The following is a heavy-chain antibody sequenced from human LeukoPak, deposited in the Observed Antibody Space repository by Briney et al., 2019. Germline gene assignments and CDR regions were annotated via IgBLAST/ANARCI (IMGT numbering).Heavy chain of an antibody. CDR3: ARDGAVGSGNEFDH. CDR2: ISSSSSDI. D-gene: IGHD5-12*01. J-gene: IGHJ4*02. Sequence: AGSLRLSCPASGCTFSTYYMNWVRRAPGKGLEWVASISSSSSDIYYADLMNGRFTISRDNVKNSVYLQMNSLRAEDTAVYYCARDGAVGSGNEFDHWGQGTLVTVSS. CDR1: GCTFSTYY. V-gene: IGHV3-21*01.